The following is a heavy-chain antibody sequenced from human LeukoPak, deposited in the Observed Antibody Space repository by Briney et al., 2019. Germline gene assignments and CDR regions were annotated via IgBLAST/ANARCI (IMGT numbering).Heavy chain of an antibody. J-gene: IGHJ4*02. D-gene: IGHD2-15*01. Sequence: GGSLRLSCVASGFTFSDYYMSWIRQAPGKGLEWVSYISSSGSTIYYADSVKGRFTISRDNAKNSLYLQMNSLRAEDTAVYYCARAYCSGGSCYDYWGQGTLVTVSS. V-gene: IGHV3-11*04. CDR1: GFTFSDYY. CDR2: ISSSGSTI. CDR3: ARAYCSGGSCYDY.